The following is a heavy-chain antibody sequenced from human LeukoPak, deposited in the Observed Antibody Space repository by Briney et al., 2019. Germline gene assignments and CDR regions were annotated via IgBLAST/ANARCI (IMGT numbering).Heavy chain of an antibody. Sequence: GGSLRLSCAASGFTFGSYEMNWVRQAPGRGLEWVSYISTGSSYTNYADSVKGRFTISRDNAKSSLYLQMNSLRAEDTALYYCARAEGGPATAIYCGQGTLVTVSS. CDR2: ISTGSSYT. D-gene: IGHD2-21*02. J-gene: IGHJ4*02. CDR1: GFTFGSYE. V-gene: IGHV3-21*05. CDR3: ARAEGGPATAIY.